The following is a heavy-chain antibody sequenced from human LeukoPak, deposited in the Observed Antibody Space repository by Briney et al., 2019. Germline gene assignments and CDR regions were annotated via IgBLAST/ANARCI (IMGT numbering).Heavy chain of an antibody. J-gene: IGHJ4*02. Sequence: ASVKVSCKASGYTFTSYDMHWVRQAPGQGLEWMGIINPSVGSTSYAQKFQGRVTMTRDTSTSTGYMELSRLRSEDKDVYYCARDGLYYYDSSGLDYWGQGTLVTVSS. CDR2: INPSVGST. CDR1: GYTFTSYD. D-gene: IGHD3-22*01. V-gene: IGHV1-46*01. CDR3: ARDGLYYYDSSGLDY.